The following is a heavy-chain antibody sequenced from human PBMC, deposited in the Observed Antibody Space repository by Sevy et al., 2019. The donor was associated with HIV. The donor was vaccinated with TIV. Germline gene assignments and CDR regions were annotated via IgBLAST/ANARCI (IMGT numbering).Heavy chain of an antibody. Sequence: ASVKVSCKVSGKTLTQLSMHWVRQAPGKGLEWMGSYDPEDDKRIYAQKFQGRVTMTEDTSTDTAYMELRILRSEDTAVYYCATTKDWDESSGSPFDYWGQGTLVTVSS. CDR1: GKTLTQLS. CDR2: YDPEDDKR. D-gene: IGHD3-22*01. J-gene: IGHJ4*02. CDR3: ATTKDWDESSGSPFDY. V-gene: IGHV1-24*01.